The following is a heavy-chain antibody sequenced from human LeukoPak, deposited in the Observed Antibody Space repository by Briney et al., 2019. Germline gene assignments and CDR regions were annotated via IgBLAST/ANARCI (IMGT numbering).Heavy chain of an antibody. V-gene: IGHV1-69*05. Sequence: SVKVSCKASGGTFSSYAISWVRQAPGQGLEWMGGIIPIFGTANYAQKFQGRVTITTDESTSTAYMELSSLRSEDTAVYYCARAGYCSSTSCSYPYYYYYMDVGGKGTTVTVSS. J-gene: IGHJ6*03. D-gene: IGHD2-2*01. CDR1: GGTFSSYA. CDR3: ARAGYCSSTSCSYPYYYYYMDV. CDR2: IIPIFGTA.